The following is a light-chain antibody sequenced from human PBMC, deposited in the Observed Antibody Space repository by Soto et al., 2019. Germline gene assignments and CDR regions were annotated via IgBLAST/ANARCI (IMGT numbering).Light chain of an antibody. V-gene: IGKV1-27*01. J-gene: IGKJ1*01. CDR2: AAS. CDR1: QGISNY. Sequence: DTQTTQSPSALSASVLDRVTITCRARQGISNYLAWYQQKPGKVPKLLIYAASTLQSGVPSRFSGSGSGTDFTLTISSLQPEDVATYYCQKYNSVPRTFGQGTKVDI. CDR3: QKYNSVPRT.